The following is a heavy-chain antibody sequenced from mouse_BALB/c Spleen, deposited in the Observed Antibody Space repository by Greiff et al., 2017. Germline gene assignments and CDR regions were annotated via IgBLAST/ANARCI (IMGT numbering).Heavy chain of an antibody. Sequence: EVQLVESGGGLVQPGGSRKLSCAASGFTFSSFGMHWVRQAPEKGLEWVAYISSGSSTIYYAVTVKGRFTISRDNPKNTLFLQMTSLRSEDTAMYYCARGGYDYDGFAYWGQGTLVTVSA. CDR1: GFTFSSFG. D-gene: IGHD2-4*01. V-gene: IGHV5-17*02. J-gene: IGHJ3*01. CDR2: ISSGSSTI. CDR3: ARGGYDYDGFAY.